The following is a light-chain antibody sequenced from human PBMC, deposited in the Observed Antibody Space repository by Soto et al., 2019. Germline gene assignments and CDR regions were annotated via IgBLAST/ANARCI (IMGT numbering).Light chain of an antibody. CDR1: QSVSKY. J-gene: IGKJ3*01. V-gene: IGKV3-11*01. CDR2: DAS. Sequence: EIVLTQSPATVSLSPGERATLSCRASQSVSKYLAWYQQKPGQAPRLLSYDASNRATGIPARFSGSGSRTDFTLTISGLEPEDFAVDYCQQRSNWLFGPATKVELK. CDR3: QQRSNWL.